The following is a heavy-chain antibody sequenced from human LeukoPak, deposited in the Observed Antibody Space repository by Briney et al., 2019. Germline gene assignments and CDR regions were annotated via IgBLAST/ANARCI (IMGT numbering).Heavy chain of an antibody. CDR1: GFTLSLYA. D-gene: IGHD1-1*01. CDR2: KSCAGSFE. Sequence: GGSLRLSCTASGFTLSLYAVHWVRQAPGKGLEWLAIKSCAGSFESYADSVKGRFTLSRDKAKDSVYLQVNSLRPDDPPLYFSARDRFSRVRGTTFHLDSWGQGTLVTVSS. J-gene: IGHJ4*02. V-gene: IGHV3-30-3*01. CDR3: ARDRFSRVRGTTFHLDS.